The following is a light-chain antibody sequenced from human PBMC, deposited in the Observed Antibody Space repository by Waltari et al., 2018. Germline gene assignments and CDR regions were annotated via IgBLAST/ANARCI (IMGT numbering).Light chain of an antibody. CDR1: GSNIGAGYV. CDR3: QSYDTSLSVV. J-gene: IGLJ3*02. Sequence: QSVLTQPPSVSGAPGQRVTISCTGSGSNIGAGYVVHWYQQLPRAAPKLLIYGSTSRPLGVPARFFGSTSGTSASLAITGLQAEDEADYYCQSYDTSLSVVFGGGTKLTVL. CDR2: GST. V-gene: IGLV1-40*01.